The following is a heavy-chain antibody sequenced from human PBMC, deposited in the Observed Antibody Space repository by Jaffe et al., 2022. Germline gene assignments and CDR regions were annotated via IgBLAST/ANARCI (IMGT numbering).Heavy chain of an antibody. CDR1: GYTFTSYA. D-gene: IGHD6-19*01. CDR3: ARDHPQVGVQYSSGWYVVGAFDI. V-gene: IGHV1-3*01. J-gene: IGHJ3*02. CDR2: INAGNGNT. Sequence: QVQLVQSGAEVKKPGASVKVSCKASGYTFTSYAMHWVRQAPGQRLEWMGWINAGNGNTKYSQKFQGRVTITRDTSASTAYMELSSLRSEDTAVYYCARDHPQVGVQYSSGWYVVGAFDIWGQGTMVTVSS.